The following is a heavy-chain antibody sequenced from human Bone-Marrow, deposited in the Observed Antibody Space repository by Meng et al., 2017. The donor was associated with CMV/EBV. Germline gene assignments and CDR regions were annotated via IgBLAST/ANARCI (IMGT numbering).Heavy chain of an antibody. CDR3: TRGDYGGMDV. J-gene: IGHJ6*04. Sequence: SVKVSCKASGGTFSIYGITWVRQVPGQGLEWMGGIIPMFGTANYAQKFQGRVAITTDESTSTGYMDLSRLRSEDTAVYYCTRGDYGGMDVGGEGTTVTVSS. CDR2: IIPMFGTA. CDR1: GGTFSIYG. V-gene: IGHV1-69*05. D-gene: IGHD4/OR15-4a*01.